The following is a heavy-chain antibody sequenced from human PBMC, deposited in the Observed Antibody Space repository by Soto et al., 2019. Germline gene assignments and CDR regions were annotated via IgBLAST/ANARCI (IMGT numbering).Heavy chain of an antibody. D-gene: IGHD3-22*01. J-gene: IGHJ5*02. CDR2: IYYSGST. V-gene: IGHV4-31*03. CDR3: ARTSYDSSDTAADP. Sequence: QVQLQESGPGLVKPSQTLSLTCTVSGGSISSGGYYWSWIRQHPGKGLEWIGYIYYSGSTYYHPSLKSRVTISVDMSKNQFSLKLSSVTAADTAVYYCARTSYDSSDTAADPWGQGTLVTVSS. CDR1: GGSISSGGYY.